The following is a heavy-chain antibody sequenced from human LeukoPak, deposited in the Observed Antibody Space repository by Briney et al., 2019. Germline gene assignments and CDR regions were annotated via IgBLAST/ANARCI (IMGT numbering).Heavy chain of an antibody. CDR1: GFTFNSHA. CDR3: AREGLERIFHFDY. J-gene: IGHJ4*02. Sequence: GGSLRLSCAASGFTFNSHAMAWVRQAPGAGLEWVSGITGNGFETFYADPVRGRFTISRDNSKNTLYLQMNSLRAEDTALYYCAREGLERIFHFDYWGQGTLVTVSS. CDR2: ITGNGFET. V-gene: IGHV3-23*01. D-gene: IGHD1-1*01.